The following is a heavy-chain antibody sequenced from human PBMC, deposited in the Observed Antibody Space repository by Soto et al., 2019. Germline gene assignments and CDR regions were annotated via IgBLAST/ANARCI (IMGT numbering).Heavy chain of an antibody. J-gene: IGHJ6*02. CDR2: INSDGSST. Sequence: GGSLRLSCAASGFTFSSYWMHWVRQAPGKGLVWVSRINSDGSSTSYADSVKGRFTISRDNAKNTLYLQMNSLRAEDTAVYYCARGRQWLALSYYGMDVWGQGTTVTVSS. CDR3: ARGRQWLALSYYGMDV. CDR1: GFTFSSYW. V-gene: IGHV3-74*01. D-gene: IGHD6-19*01.